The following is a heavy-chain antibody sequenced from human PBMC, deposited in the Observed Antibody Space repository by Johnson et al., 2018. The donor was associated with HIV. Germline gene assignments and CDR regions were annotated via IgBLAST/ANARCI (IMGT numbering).Heavy chain of an antibody. CDR1: GFTFSSNW. CDR2: VNGDGSAT. J-gene: IGHJ3*02. Sequence: VQLVESGGGLVQPGGSLRLSCAASGFTFSSNWMHWVRQAPGKGLVWVSRVNGDGSATTYADSVKGRFTTEYAASVKGRLTISRDDSKNSLYMQMNSLKTEDTAVYYCDRSVPNDAFDIWGQGTMVTVSS. V-gene: IGHV3-74*01. CDR3: DRSVPNDAFDI.